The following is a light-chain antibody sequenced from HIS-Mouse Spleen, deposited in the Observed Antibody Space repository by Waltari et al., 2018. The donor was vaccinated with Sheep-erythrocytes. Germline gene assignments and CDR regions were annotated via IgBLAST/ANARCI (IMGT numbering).Light chain of an antibody. CDR1: SSHVGRYNL. V-gene: IGLV2-23*01. CDR3: CSYAGSSTPWV. CDR2: EGS. J-gene: IGLJ3*02. Sequence: QSALTQPASVSGSPGQSITISCTGPSSHVGRYNLVPWYQQHPGKAPKLMIYEGSKRPSGVSNRFSGSKSGNTASLTISGLQAEDEADYYCCSYAGSSTPWVFGGGTKLTVL.